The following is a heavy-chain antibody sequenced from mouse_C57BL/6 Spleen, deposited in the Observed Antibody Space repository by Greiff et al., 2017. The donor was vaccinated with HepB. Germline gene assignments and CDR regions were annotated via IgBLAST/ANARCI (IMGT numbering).Heavy chain of an antibody. CDR2: IYPGDGDT. CDR1: GYAFSSSW. Sequence: VQLQQSGPELVKPGASVKISCKASGYAFSSSWMHWVKQRPGKGLEWIGRIYPGDGDTNYNGKFKGKATLTADKSSSTAYMQLSSLTSEDSAVYFCARSKPAADFDYWGQGTTLTVSS. CDR3: ARSKPAADFDY. J-gene: IGHJ2*01. V-gene: IGHV1-82*01.